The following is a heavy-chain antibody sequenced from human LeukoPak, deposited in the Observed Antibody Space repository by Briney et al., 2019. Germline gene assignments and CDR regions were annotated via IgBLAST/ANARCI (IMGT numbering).Heavy chain of an antibody. D-gene: IGHD2-2*01. Sequence: SQTLSLTCTVSGGSISSGDYYWSWIRQPPGKGLEWIGYIYYSGSTYYNPSLKSRVTISVDTSKNQFSLKLSSVTAADTAVYYCARGHCSSTSCYDADYYYYYGMDVWGQGTTVTVSS. CDR1: GGSISSGDYY. CDR3: ARGHCSSTSCYDADYYYYYGMDV. CDR2: IYYSGST. V-gene: IGHV4-30-4*08. J-gene: IGHJ6*02.